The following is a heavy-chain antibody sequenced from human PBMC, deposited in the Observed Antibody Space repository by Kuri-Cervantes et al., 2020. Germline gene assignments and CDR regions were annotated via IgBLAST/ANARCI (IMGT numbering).Heavy chain of an antibody. Sequence: GGSLRLSCEGSGYSFTTYWIGWVRQMPGKGLEWMGIIYPGDSDTRYSPSFQGQVTISVDKSISTAYLQWSSLKASDTAMYYCARPSSSGYYYVFIGAFDIWGQGTMVTVSS. V-gene: IGHV5-51*01. CDR3: ARPSSSGYYYVFIGAFDI. CDR2: IYPGDSDT. J-gene: IGHJ3*02. CDR1: GYSFTTYW. D-gene: IGHD3-22*01.